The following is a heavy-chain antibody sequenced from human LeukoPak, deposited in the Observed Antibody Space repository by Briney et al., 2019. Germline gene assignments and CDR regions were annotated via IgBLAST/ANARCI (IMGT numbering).Heavy chain of an antibody. J-gene: IGHJ4*02. CDR2: ISYDGSNK. V-gene: IGHV3-30*03. Sequence: GGSLRLSCAASGFTFSSYGMHWVRQAPGKGLKWVAVISYDGSNKFYADSVKGRFTISRDNARNSLYLQMDSLRAEDTAVYFCARARGGRTYSETGGYPVFDNWGQGTLVTVSS. CDR3: ARARGGRTYSETGGYPVFDN. CDR1: GFTFSSYG. D-gene: IGHD2-8*02.